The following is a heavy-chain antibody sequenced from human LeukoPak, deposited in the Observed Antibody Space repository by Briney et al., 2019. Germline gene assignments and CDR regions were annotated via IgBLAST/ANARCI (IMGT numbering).Heavy chain of an antibody. CDR3: AEDRLYDESY. V-gene: IGHV3-23*01. D-gene: IGHD2-2*02. J-gene: IGHJ4*02. CDR2: ISGSGGST. Sequence: GGTLRLSCAASGFTFSNYAMNWVRQAPGKRLEWVSGISGSGGSTYYADSVKGRFTISRDNSKNTLYLQMNSLRAEGTAVYYCAEDRLYDESYWGQGTLVTVSS. CDR1: GFTFSNYA.